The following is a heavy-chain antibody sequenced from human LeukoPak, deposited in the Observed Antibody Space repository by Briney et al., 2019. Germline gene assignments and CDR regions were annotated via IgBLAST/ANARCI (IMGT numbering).Heavy chain of an antibody. CDR3: ARGRVLGVRGVTRYYFDY. CDR1: GGSISSYY. Sequence: PSETLSLTCTVSGGSISSYYWSWIRQPPGKGLEWIGYIYYSGSTNYNPSLKSRVTISVDTSKNQFSLKLSSGTAADTAVYYCARGRVLGVRGVTRYYFDYWGRGTLVTVSS. D-gene: IGHD3-10*01. CDR2: IYYSGST. V-gene: IGHV4-59*01. J-gene: IGHJ4*02.